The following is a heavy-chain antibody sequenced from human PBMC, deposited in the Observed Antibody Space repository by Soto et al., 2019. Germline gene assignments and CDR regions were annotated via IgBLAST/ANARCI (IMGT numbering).Heavy chain of an antibody. J-gene: IGHJ6*03. CDR1: GGSISSSSYY. CDR3: TTTIFGVVIPNYYYMDV. D-gene: IGHD3-3*01. CDR2: IYYSGST. Sequence: SETLSLTCTVSGGSISSSSYYWGWIRHPPGKGLEWIGSIYYSGSTYYNPSLKSRVTISVDTSKNQFSLKLSSVTAADTAVYYCTTTIFGVVIPNYYYMDVWGKGTTVTVSS. V-gene: IGHV4-39*01.